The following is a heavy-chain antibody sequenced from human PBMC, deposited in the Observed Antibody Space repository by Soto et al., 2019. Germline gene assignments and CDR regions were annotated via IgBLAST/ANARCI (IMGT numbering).Heavy chain of an antibody. CDR1: GFTFDDYA. CDR3: ARDEPANALGGMDV. V-gene: IGHV3-74*01. J-gene: IGHJ6*02. D-gene: IGHD7-27*01. CDR2: INSDGSST. Sequence: GGSLRLSCAASGFTFDDYAMHWVRQVPGRGLVWVSRINSDGSSTSYADSVKGRFTISRDNAKNTLYLQMNSLRAEDAAVYYCARDEPANALGGMDVWGQGTTVTVSS.